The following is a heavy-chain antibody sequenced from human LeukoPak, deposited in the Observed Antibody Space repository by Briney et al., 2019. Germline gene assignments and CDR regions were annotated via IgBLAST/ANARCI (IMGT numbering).Heavy chain of an antibody. J-gene: IGHJ4*02. CDR3: ARSSTTVVTPGGY. D-gene: IGHD4-23*01. V-gene: IGHV1-8*01. CDR2: MNPNSGNT. CDR1: GYTFTSYD. Sequence: GASVKVSCKASGYTFTSYDINWVRQATGQGLEWMGWMNPNSGNTGYAQKFQGRVTMTRNTSISTAYMELSSLRSEDTAVYYRARSSTTVVTPGGYWGQGTLVTVSS.